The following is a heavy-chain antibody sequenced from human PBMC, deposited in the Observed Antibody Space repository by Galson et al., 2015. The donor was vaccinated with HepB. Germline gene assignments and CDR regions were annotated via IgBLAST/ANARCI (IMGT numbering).Heavy chain of an antibody. Sequence: SLRLSCAASGFTFSSYAMHWVRQAPGKGLEWVAVISYDGSNKYYADSVKGRFTISRDSSKNTLYLQMNSLRAEDTAVYYCAREGIQDYYYYMDVWGKGTTVTVSS. J-gene: IGHJ6*03. CDR1: GFTFSSYA. D-gene: IGHD3-10*01. V-gene: IGHV3-30-3*01. CDR2: ISYDGSNK. CDR3: AREGIQDYYYYMDV.